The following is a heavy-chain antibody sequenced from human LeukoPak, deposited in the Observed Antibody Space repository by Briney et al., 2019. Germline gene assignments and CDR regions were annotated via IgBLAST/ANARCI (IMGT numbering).Heavy chain of an antibody. J-gene: IGHJ3*02. Sequence: PGGSLRLSCAASGFTFSSYGMHWVRQAPGKGLEWVSVIYSGGSTYYADSVKGRFTISRDNSKNTLYLQMNSLRAEDTAVYYCARDMVRGVIIHDAFDIWGQGTMVTVSS. D-gene: IGHD3-10*01. CDR2: IYSGGST. CDR3: ARDMVRGVIIHDAFDI. CDR1: GFTFSSYG. V-gene: IGHV3-66*01.